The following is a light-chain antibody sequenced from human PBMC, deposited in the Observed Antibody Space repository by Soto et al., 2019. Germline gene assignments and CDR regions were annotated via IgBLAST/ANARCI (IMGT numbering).Light chain of an antibody. V-gene: IGKV1-39*01. Sequence: DIQMTQSPSSLSASVGDRVTITCRASQTINAYLNWYQQKPGKAPKLLIYAASSLQSGVPSRLSGSGSGTDFTLTISSLQPEDFATYYCQESYRTPRTFGQVTMLEI. CDR2: AAS. J-gene: IGKJ2*01. CDR1: QTINAY. CDR3: QESYRTPRT.